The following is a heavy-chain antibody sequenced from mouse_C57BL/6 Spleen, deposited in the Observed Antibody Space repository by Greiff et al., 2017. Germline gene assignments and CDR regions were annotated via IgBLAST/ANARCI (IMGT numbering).Heavy chain of an antibody. CDR1: GFTFSDYG. J-gene: IGHJ4*01. CDR3: ARKMDYYAMDY. CDR2: ISSGSSTI. V-gene: IGHV5-17*01. Sequence: EVQGVESGGGLVKPGGSLKLSCAASGFTFSDYGMHWVRRAPEKGLEWVAYISSGSSTIYYADTVKGRFTISRDNAKNTLFLQMTSLRSEDTAMYYCARKMDYYAMDYWGQGTSVTVSS. D-gene: IGHD2-3*01.